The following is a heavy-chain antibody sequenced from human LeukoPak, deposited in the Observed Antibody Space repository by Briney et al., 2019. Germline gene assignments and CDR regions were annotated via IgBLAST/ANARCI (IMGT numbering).Heavy chain of an antibody. J-gene: IGHJ4*02. D-gene: IGHD4-23*01. CDR2: IRYDGSNK. Sequence: GGSLRLSCAASGFTFSSYGMHWVRQAPGKGLEWVAFIRYDGSNKYYADSVKGRFTISRDNSKNTMYLQMNSLRAEDTAMYYCARVSRGNSVGGDYWGQGTLVTVSS. CDR3: ARVSRGNSVGGDY. CDR1: GFTFSSYG. V-gene: IGHV3-30*02.